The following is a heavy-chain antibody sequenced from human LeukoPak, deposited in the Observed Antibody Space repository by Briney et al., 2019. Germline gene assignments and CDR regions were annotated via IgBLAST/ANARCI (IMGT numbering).Heavy chain of an antibody. CDR3: ARGAETATLPDY. Sequence: GGSLRLSCAASGFTFSSYGMHWVRQAPGKGLEWVAVIWYDGSNKYYADSVRGRFTISRDNSKNTLYLQMNSLRAEDTAVYYCARGAETATLPDYWGQGALVTVS. CDR1: GFTFSSYG. V-gene: IGHV3-33*01. J-gene: IGHJ4*02. CDR2: IWYDGSNK. D-gene: IGHD5-18*01.